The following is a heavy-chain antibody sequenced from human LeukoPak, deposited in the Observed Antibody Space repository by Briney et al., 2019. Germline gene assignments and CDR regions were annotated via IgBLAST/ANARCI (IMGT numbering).Heavy chain of an antibody. Sequence: ASVKVSCKASGYTFASYGISWVRQAPGQGLEWMGWISAYNGNTNYAQKLQGRVTMTTDTSTSTAYMELRSQRSDDTAVYYCARSGGIAARDGAFDIWGQGTMVTVSS. CDR1: GYTFASYG. CDR2: ISAYNGNT. CDR3: ARSGGIAARDGAFDI. J-gene: IGHJ3*02. D-gene: IGHD6-6*01. V-gene: IGHV1-18*01.